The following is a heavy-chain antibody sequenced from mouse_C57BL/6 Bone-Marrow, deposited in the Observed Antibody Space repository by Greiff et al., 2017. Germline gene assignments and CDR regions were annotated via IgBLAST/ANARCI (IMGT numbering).Heavy chain of an antibody. Sequence: VKLVESGAELVKPGASVKLSCKASGYIFTEYTIHWVKQRSGQGLEWIGWFYPGSGSIKYNERFKDKATLTADKSSNTVYMELSRLTSEDSAVYFCARNERYYDYEGYFDYWGQGTTLTVSS. D-gene: IGHD2-4*01. CDR1: GYIFTEYT. CDR3: ARNERYYDYEGYFDY. V-gene: IGHV1-62-2*01. J-gene: IGHJ2*01. CDR2: FYPGSGSI.